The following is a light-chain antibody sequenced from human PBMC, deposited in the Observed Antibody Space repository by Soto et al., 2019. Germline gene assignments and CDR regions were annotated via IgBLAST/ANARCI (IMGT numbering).Light chain of an antibody. CDR2: DVS. CDR1: SSEVGGYNY. CDR3: CSYSSGSTPWV. J-gene: IGLJ1*01. V-gene: IGLV2-14*03. Sequence: QSLLTQPASVSGAPGQAITISCTGNSSEVGGYNYVSWYQHHPGKAPKLIIFDVSDRPSGISDRFSASKSGNTASLTISGLQAEDEADYYCCSYSSGSTPWVFGTGTKVTVL.